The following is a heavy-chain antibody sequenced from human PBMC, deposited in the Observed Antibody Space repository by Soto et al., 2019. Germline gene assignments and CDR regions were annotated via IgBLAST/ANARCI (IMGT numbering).Heavy chain of an antibody. J-gene: IGHJ3*02. CDR2: IIPIFGTA. CDR3: ASEGDYEVRGAFDI. Sequence: QVQLVQSGAEVKKPGSSVKVSCKASEGTFSSYAISWLRQAPGQGLGWMGGIIPIFGTANYAQKFQGRVTITADESTSTAYMELSSLRSEDTAVYYCASEGDYEVRGAFDIWGQGTMVTVSS. D-gene: IGHD4-17*01. CDR1: EGTFSSYA. V-gene: IGHV1-69*01.